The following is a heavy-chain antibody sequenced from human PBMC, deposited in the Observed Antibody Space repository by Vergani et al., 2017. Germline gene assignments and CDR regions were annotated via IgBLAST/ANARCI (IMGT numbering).Heavy chain of an antibody. J-gene: IGHJ6*04. CDR1: GFIFQNYT. V-gene: IGHV3-30*04. CDR3: RGEMDV. CDR2: ISNDGRHT. Sequence: VQMVESGGGLVKPGGSLRPSCATYGFIFQNYTMHWVRQAPGKGLEWVALISNDGRHTYYADSVRGRFSISRDNSKNTLYLQMNSLRTEDTANYYCRGEMDVWGKGTTVTVSS.